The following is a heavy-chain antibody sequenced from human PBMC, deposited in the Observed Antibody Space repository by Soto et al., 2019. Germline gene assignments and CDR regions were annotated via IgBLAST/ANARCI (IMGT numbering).Heavy chain of an antibody. Sequence: QVQLVESGGGLVKTSGSLRIACAASGFTFSDYYMSWVRQAPGKGLEWVSYISSSGNTIYYADSVKGRFTISRDNAKNPVYLQMNSLRAEDTALYFCAKMSIENYYDPVFSWGQGTLVTVSS. D-gene: IGHD3-22*01. CDR2: ISSSGNTI. J-gene: IGHJ4*02. V-gene: IGHV3-11*01. CDR1: GFTFSDYY. CDR3: AKMSIENYYDPVFS.